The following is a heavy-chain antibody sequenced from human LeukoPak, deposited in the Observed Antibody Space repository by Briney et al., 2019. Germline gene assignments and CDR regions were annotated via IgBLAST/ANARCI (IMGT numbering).Heavy chain of an antibody. CDR2: ISSSGSTI. Sequence: GGSLRLSCAPSGFTFSDYYMSWIRQAPGKGLEWVSYISSSGSTIYYADSVKGRFTISRDSAKNSLYLQMNSLRAEDTAVYYCARGVDYYYYYGMDVWGQGTTVTVSS. D-gene: IGHD2-21*01. V-gene: IGHV3-11*01. J-gene: IGHJ6*02. CDR3: ARGVDYYYYYGMDV. CDR1: GFTFSDYY.